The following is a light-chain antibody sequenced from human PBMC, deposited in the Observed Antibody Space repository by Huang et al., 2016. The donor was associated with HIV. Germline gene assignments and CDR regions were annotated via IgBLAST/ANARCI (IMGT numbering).Light chain of an antibody. Sequence: EIVLTQSPDTVSLSPGEATTLFCRDSRSVDSNFFAWYQQNPGQSPRLLIYGSSTRAAGIPDRFSGSGSGIDFTLTISRLEPEDFAVYFCQLSGRSVTFGQGTKLEI. CDR2: GSS. CDR3: QLSGRSVT. CDR1: RSVDSNF. J-gene: IGKJ2*01. V-gene: IGKV3-20*01.